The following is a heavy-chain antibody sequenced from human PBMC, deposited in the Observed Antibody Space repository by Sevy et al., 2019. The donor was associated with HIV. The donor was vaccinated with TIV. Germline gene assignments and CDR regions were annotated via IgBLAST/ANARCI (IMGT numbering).Heavy chain of an antibody. Sequence: ASVKVSCKASGYTFTDYFMHWVRQAPGQGLEWMGWINPDSGGTNYAQRFRGRVTMTRDTSISTAYMELSRLRSDDTAVYYCASLSGYYYDSSRYYNTDAFDIWGQGTMVTVSS. D-gene: IGHD3-22*01. CDR2: INPDSGGT. CDR1: GYTFTDYF. J-gene: IGHJ3*02. V-gene: IGHV1-2*02. CDR3: ASLSGYYYDSSRYYNTDAFDI.